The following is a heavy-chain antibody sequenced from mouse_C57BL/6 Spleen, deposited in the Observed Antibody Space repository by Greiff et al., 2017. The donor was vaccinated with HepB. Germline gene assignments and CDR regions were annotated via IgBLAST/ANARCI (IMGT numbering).Heavy chain of an antibody. J-gene: IGHJ2*01. CDR2: IDPENGDT. CDR1: GFNIKDDY. Sequence: DVQLQESGAELVRPGASVKLSCTASGFNIKDDYMHWVQQRPEQGLEWIGWIDPENGDTEYASKFQGKATITADTSSNTAYLQLRSLTSEDTAVYYCTTGALKDYWGQGTTLTVSS. CDR3: TTGALKDY. V-gene: IGHV14-4*01.